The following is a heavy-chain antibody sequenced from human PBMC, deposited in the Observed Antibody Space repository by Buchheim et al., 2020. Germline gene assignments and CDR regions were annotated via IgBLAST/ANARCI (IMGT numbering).Heavy chain of an antibody. CDR2: TDYRGTT. CDR1: NASISTGDFY. CDR3: ARARLTTGLLRVLDGFDY. J-gene: IGHJ4*02. V-gene: IGHV4-30-4*01. D-gene: IGHD1-1*01. Sequence: QVPLRESGPGLVKPSQTLSLTCTVSNASISTGDFYWSWIRQPPGKGLEWIGYTDYRGTTYYNPSLKSRLTISVDTSKNQFSLKLSSVTAADTALYYCARARLTTGLLRVLDGFDYWGQGAL.